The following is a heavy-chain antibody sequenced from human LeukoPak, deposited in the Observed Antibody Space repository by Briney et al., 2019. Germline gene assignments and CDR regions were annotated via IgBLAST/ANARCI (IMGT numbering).Heavy chain of an antibody. CDR1: GGTFSSYA. CDR2: IIPILGIA. CDR3: VRNVASGFDY. V-gene: IGHV1-69*04. J-gene: IGHJ4*02. D-gene: IGHD1-1*01. Sequence: ASVKVSCKASGGTFSSYAISWVRQAPGQGLGWMGRIIPILGIANYAQKFQGRVTMTSDTSTSTVYMELSSLRSEDTAVYYCVRNVASGFDYWGQGTLVTVSS.